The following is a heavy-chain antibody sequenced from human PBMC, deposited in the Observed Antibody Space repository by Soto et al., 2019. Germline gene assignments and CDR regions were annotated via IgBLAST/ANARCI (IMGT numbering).Heavy chain of an antibody. CDR3: ARGNCSSPNCYSFSGYYGTDV. V-gene: IGHV4-4*07. Sequence: SETLSLTCTVSGGSISSYYWSWIRQPAGKGLEWIGRIYTSGSNNYNPSLKSRVTMSVDTSKNQFSLKLTSATAADTALYYCARGNCSSPNCYSFSGYYGTDVWGQGTTVTVSS. J-gene: IGHJ6*02. D-gene: IGHD2-2*01. CDR1: GGSISSYY. CDR2: IYTSGSN.